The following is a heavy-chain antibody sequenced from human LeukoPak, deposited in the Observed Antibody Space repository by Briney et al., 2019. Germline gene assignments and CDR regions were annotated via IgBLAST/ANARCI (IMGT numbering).Heavy chain of an antibody. CDR1: GFTFSSYW. D-gene: IGHD6-13*01. CDR2: IKQDRSEK. CDR3: ARAWYSSSWLSRFDP. J-gene: IGHJ5*02. Sequence: GGSLRLSCEASGFTFSSYWMSWVRQAPGKGLEWVANIKQDRSEKYYVDSVKGRFTISRDNAKNSLYLQMNSLRAEDTAVYYCARAWYSSSWLSRFDPWGQGTLVTVSS. V-gene: IGHV3-7*04.